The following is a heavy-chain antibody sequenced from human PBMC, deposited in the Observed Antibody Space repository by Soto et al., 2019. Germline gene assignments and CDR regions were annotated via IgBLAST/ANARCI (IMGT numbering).Heavy chain of an antibody. D-gene: IGHD3-16*02. CDR2: VSGSGGST. CDR1: GFTFSNYA. J-gene: IGHJ4*02. Sequence: PGGSLRLSCAASGFTFSNYAMTWVRQAPGKGLEWVSAVSGSGGSTFYADSVKGRFAISRDNSKKTLYLQMNSLRAEDTAVYYCANFSATYLYDISSEPEYWGQGTLVTV. V-gene: IGHV3-23*01. CDR3: ANFSATYLYDISSEPEY.